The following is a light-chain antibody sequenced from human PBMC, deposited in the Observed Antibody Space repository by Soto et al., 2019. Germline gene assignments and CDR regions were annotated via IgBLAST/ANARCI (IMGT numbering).Light chain of an antibody. CDR1: QSISSW. CDR3: QQYNSYPYT. J-gene: IGKJ2*01. V-gene: IGKV1-5*01. Sequence: DIPMTQSPSTLSASVGDRVTITCRASQSISSWLAWYQQKPGKAPKLLIYDASSLESGVPSRFSGSGSGTEFTLTISSLQPDEFATYYCQQYNSYPYTFGQGTKLEIK. CDR2: DAS.